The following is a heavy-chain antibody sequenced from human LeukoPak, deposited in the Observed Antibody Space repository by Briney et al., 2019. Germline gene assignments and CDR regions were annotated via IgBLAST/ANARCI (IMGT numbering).Heavy chain of an antibody. D-gene: IGHD7-27*01. CDR1: GFTFSSYA. J-gene: IGHJ4*02. CDR3: VGGAPNWGFDY. Sequence: GGSLRLSCAASGFTFSSYAITWVRQAPGKGLEWVSAVSSNGAKTYYADSVKGRFTISRDNYKNMVFLQMNSLRAEDTAVYYCVGGAPNWGFDYWGQGTLVTVSS. V-gene: IGHV3-23*01. CDR2: VSSNGAKT.